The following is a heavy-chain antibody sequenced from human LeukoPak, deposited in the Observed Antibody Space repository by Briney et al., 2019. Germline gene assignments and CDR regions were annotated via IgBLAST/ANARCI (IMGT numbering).Heavy chain of an antibody. J-gene: IGHJ5*02. Sequence: GGSLRLSCAAPGIPFSSFGMHWLRQAPGKGLEWVAFIWYDGSNKYYEDSVKGRFTISRDNSKNTLYLQMNSLTAEDTAVYYCARDGTVTAGPFDPWGGGTLVTVSS. CDR1: GIPFSSFG. D-gene: IGHD4-17*01. V-gene: IGHV3-33*01. CDR3: ARDGTVTAGPFDP. CDR2: IWYDGSNK.